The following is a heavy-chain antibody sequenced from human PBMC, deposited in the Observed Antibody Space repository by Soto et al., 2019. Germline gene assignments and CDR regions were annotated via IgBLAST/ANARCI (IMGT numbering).Heavy chain of an antibody. J-gene: IGHJ6*02. CDR2: ISCYNGKT. V-gene: IGHV1-18*01. D-gene: IGHD3-3*01. CDR3: ARDAPPPELRFLEWHNYDYNGMDV. CDR1: GYSFTAYG. Sequence: ASVKVSCKTSGYSFTAYGISWVRQAPGQGLEWMGWISCYNGKTKYAQKVQGRVTMTTGTSTSTAYMEVRSLRSDDTAIYYCARDAPPPELRFLEWHNYDYNGMDVWGQGTTVTV.